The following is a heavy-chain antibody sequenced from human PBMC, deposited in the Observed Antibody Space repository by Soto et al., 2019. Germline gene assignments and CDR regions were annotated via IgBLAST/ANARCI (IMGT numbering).Heavy chain of an antibody. CDR3: VKGGYYASSGLLYFDY. V-gene: IGHV3-64D*06. CDR1: GFTFRGYA. CDR2: ISSNGGST. J-gene: IGHJ4*02. D-gene: IGHD3-22*01. Sequence: PGGSLRLSCSASGFTFRGYAMHWVRQAPGKGLEYVSAISSNGGSTYYADSVKGRFTISRDNSKNTLYLQMSSLRAEDTAVYYCVKGGYYASSGLLYFDYWGQGTLVTVSS.